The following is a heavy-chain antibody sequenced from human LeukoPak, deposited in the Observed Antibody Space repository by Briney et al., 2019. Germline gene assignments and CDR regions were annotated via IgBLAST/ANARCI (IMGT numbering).Heavy chain of an antibody. J-gene: IGHJ4*02. CDR2: MNPNSGNT. D-gene: IGHD3-22*01. CDR3: ARGVDYYDSSGYSI. V-gene: IGHV1-8*02. Sequence: ASVQVSCKASGGTFSSYAISWVRQATGQGLEWMGWMNPNSGNTGYAQKFQGRVTMTRNTSISTAYMELSSLRSEDTAVYYCARGVDYYDSSGYSIWGQGTLVTVSS. CDR1: GGTFSSYA.